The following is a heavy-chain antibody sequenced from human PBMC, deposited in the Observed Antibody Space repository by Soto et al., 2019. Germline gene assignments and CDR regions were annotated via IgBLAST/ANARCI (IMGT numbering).Heavy chain of an antibody. D-gene: IGHD6-13*01. CDR1: GGTFNSYT. Sequence: QVQLVQSGAEVKRPGSSVRVSCKASGGTFNSYTISWVRQAPGQGPEWMGRIIQVLGVANYAQTFQGRVTITADKSTSTVYMDLSSLRSEDTAVYYCARGGVAAAGTLGNWGQGTLVTVSS. J-gene: IGHJ4*02. CDR3: ARGGVAAAGTLGN. CDR2: IIQVLGVA. V-gene: IGHV1-69*02.